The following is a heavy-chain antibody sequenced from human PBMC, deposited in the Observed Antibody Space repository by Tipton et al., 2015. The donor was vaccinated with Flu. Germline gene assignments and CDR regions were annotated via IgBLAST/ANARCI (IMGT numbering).Heavy chain of an antibody. Sequence: SLRLSCEASGFTFSSYGMHWVRQAPGKGLEWVAVIWYDGSNEYYLDSLKGRFTISRDNSMNTLYLQMNSLRAEDTSVYYCARTFTVNGEINGMAVWGQGTPVTVSS. CDR2: IWYDGSNE. CDR1: GFTFSSYG. J-gene: IGHJ6*02. CDR3: ARTFTVNGEINGMAV. V-gene: IGHV3-33*01. D-gene: IGHD4-11*01.